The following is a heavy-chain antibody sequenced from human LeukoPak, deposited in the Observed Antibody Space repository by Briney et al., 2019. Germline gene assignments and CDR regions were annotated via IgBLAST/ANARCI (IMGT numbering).Heavy chain of an antibody. CDR2: ISSSSSYI. V-gene: IGHV3-21*01. Sequence: GGSLRLSCAASGFTFSSYSMNWVRQAPGKGLEWVSSISSSSSYIYYADSVKGRFTISRDNAKNSLYLQMNSLRAEDTAVYYCARDTTVVTPFDYWGQGTLVTVSS. D-gene: IGHD4-23*01. CDR3: ARDTTVVTPFDY. CDR1: GFTFSSYS. J-gene: IGHJ4*02.